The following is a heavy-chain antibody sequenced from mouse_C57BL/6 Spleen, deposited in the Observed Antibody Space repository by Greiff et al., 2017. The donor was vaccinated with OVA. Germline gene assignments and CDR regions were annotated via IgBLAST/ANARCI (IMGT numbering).Heavy chain of an antibody. CDR2: IHPNSGST. J-gene: IGHJ1*03. Sequence: QVQLQQPGAELVKPGASVKLSCKASGYTFTSYWMHWVKQRPGQGLEWIGMIHPNSGSTNYNEKFKSKATLTVDKSSSTAYMQLSSLTSEDSAVYYCARGYDYGGYFDVWGTGTTVTVSS. CDR3: ARGYDYGGYFDV. D-gene: IGHD2-4*01. V-gene: IGHV1-64*01. CDR1: GYTFTSYW.